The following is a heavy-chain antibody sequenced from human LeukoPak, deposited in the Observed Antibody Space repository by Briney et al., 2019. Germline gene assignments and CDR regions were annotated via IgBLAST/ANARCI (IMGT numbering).Heavy chain of an antibody. Sequence: ASVKVSCKASGYTFTGYAMHWVRQAPGQRLEWMGGINTGNGKTNYSQEFQGRVTITRDTSANTAYMELSRLRSDDTAVYYCAATYGSGRYYKGAFDYWGQGTLVTVSS. V-gene: IGHV1-3*04. CDR3: AATYGSGRYYKGAFDY. CDR2: INTGNGKT. D-gene: IGHD3-10*01. CDR1: GYTFTGYA. J-gene: IGHJ4*02.